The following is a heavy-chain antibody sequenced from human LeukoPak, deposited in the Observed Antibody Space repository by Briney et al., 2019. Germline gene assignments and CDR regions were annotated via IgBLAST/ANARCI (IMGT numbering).Heavy chain of an antibody. J-gene: IGHJ4*02. D-gene: IGHD3-10*01. CDR3: VYYYGSGSVEY. CDR2: FYYSGST. CDR1: GGSITSSNYY. V-gene: IGHV4-39*01. Sequence: SETLSLTCTVSGGSITSSNYYWGWIRQPPGEGLEWIGSFYYSGSTNYNPSLKSRGTISVDTTKNQFPQKLSTVTAADTAVDYCVYYYGSGSVEYWGQGTLVTVSS.